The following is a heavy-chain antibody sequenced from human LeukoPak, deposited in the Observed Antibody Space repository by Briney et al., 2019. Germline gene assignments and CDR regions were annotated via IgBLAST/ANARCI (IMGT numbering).Heavy chain of an antibody. CDR1: GYSFPNYW. J-gene: IGHJ3*02. Sequence: GESLKISCKGSGYSFPNYWMGWVPQMPGKGLEWMGIIYPGDSDTRYSPSFQVQVTISADKSISTAYLQWTSLKASDTAMYYCARLGPIATAGTTAFDIWGQGTMVTVSS. D-gene: IGHD6-13*01. CDR2: IYPGDSDT. CDR3: ARLGPIATAGTTAFDI. V-gene: IGHV5-51*01.